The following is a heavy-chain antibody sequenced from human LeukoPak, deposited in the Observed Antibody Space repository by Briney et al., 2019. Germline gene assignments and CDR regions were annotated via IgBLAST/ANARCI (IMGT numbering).Heavy chain of an antibody. V-gene: IGHV1-18*04. CDR2: ISAYNGNT. J-gene: IGHJ4*02. Sequence: ASVKVSCKASGYTFTGYYMHWVRQAPGQGLEWMGWISAYNGNTNYAQKLQGRVTMTTDTSTSTAYMELRSLRSDDTAVYYCARSLSTSTAMADYWGQGTLVTVSS. CDR1: GYTFTGYY. CDR3: ARSLSTSTAMADY. D-gene: IGHD5-18*01.